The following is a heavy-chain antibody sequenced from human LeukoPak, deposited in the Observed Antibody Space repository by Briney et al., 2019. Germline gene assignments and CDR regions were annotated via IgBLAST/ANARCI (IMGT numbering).Heavy chain of an antibody. V-gene: IGHV3-7*03. CDR3: VRNLAVAGTCFDS. D-gene: IGHD6-19*01. Sequence: SGGSLRLSCAASGFTFSSYAMHWVRQAPGKGLEWVANIKQDGSDRNYVTSVRGRFTISRDNAESSLYLQMNSLRAEDTAVYYCVRNLAVAGTCFDSWGQGTLVTVSS. CDR1: GFTFSSYA. CDR2: IKQDGSDR. J-gene: IGHJ4*02.